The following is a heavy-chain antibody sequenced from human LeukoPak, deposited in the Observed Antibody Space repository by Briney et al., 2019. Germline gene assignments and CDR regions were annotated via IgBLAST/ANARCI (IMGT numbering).Heavy chain of an antibody. D-gene: IGHD3-10*01. CDR3: ARSYYGSGSYGGRYGMDV. J-gene: IGHJ6*02. V-gene: IGHV1-8*01. CDR2: MNPNSGNT. Sequence: ASVKVSCKASGYTFTSYDINWVRQATGQGLEWMGWMNPNSGNTGYAQRFQGRVTMTRNTSISTAYMELSSLRSEDTAVYYCARSYYGSGSYGGRYGMDVWGQGTTVTVSS. CDR1: GYTFTSYD.